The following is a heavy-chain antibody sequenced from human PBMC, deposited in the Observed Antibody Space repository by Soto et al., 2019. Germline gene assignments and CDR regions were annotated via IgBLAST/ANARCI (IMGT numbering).Heavy chain of an antibody. CDR3: ARLSSGWSNYYYYYMDV. Sequence: QVQLQESGPGLVKPSETLSLTCTVSGGSISSYYWSWIRQPPGKGLEWIGYIYYSGSTNYNPSLKGRVTISVDTSKNQYSLKLSSVTAADTAVYYCARLSSGWSNYYYYYMDVWGKGTTVTVSS. D-gene: IGHD6-19*01. CDR2: IYYSGST. V-gene: IGHV4-59*08. J-gene: IGHJ6*03. CDR1: GGSISSYY.